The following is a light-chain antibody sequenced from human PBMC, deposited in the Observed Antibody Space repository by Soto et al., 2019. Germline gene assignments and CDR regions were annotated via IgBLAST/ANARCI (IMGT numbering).Light chain of an antibody. J-gene: IGKJ1*01. V-gene: IGKV1-39*01. Sequence: DIQITQSPFSLSASVGDRVTITCRASQTIVTYLNWYQQKPGRAPKLLIYPASRLQGGDPSRFSGGGSGTCFTLIISSLQREDVATFYCQQSYGTPWAFGQGTKLEIK. CDR1: QTIVTY. CDR3: QQSYGTPWA. CDR2: PAS.